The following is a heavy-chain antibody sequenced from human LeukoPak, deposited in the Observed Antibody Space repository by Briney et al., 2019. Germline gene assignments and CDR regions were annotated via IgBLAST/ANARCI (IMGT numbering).Heavy chain of an antibody. Sequence: GGSLRLSCAASGITFGSYAMSWVRQAPGKGLEWVSVISGSGDKIYYADSYGDSVKGRFTITRDNSKNTLYLQMNSLRAEDTAVFYCAKMGFRSRSWENWFDSWGQGTLVTVSS. V-gene: IGHV3-23*01. J-gene: IGHJ5*01. CDR3: AKMGFRSRSWENWFDS. CDR2: ISGSGDKI. CDR1: GITFGSYA. D-gene: IGHD6-13*01.